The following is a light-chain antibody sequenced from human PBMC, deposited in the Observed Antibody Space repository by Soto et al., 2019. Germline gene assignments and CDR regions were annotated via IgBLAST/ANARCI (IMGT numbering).Light chain of an antibody. Sequence: EIVLTQSPGTLSLSPGERATLSCRASQSVKTFLVWYQQRPGQAPRLLIYGASTRETGIPARFSGSGSGTEFTLTISSLQSEDFAVYYCQQYNNWPRTFGQGTKVDIK. CDR3: QQYNNWPRT. CDR1: QSVKTF. J-gene: IGKJ1*01. V-gene: IGKV3-15*01. CDR2: GAS.